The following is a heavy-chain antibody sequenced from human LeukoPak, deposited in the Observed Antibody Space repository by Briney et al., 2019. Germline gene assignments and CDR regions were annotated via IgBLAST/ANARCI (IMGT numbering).Heavy chain of an antibody. J-gene: IGHJ3*02. D-gene: IGHD3-22*01. CDR3: ASPRSGDRGGYHDPCDI. CDR1: GFTFNNSW. V-gene: IGHV3-74*01. Sequence: GGSLRLSCAGSGFTFNNSWMHWVRQAPGKGLVWVSRINSDGTRSYADSVKGRFTISRDNAKNTLFLQMNSLRVGDTAVYFCASPRSGDRGGYHDPCDIWGQGTMVTVSS. CDR2: INSDGTR.